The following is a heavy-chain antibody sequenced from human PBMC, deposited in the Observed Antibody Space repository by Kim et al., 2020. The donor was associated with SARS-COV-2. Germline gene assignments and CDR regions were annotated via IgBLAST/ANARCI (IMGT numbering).Heavy chain of an antibody. CDR3: VRDGGYCSSTSCYQVRYYFYYGMDV. J-gene: IGHJ6*02. V-gene: IGHV1-18*01. Sequence: ASVKVSCKASGYTFTSYAFSWVRQDPGQGLEWMGWISTYNGNTNYAQKLQGRVTMTTDTSTSTAYMELRSLRSDDTAVYYCVRDGGYCSSTSCYQVRYYFYYGMDVWGQGTTVTVS. D-gene: IGHD2-2*01. CDR1: GYTFTSYA. CDR2: ISTYNGNT.